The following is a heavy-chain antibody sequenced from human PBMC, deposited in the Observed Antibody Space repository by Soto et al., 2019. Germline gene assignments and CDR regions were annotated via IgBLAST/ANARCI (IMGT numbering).Heavy chain of an antibody. CDR1: GGSFSGYY. J-gene: IGHJ3*02. CDR3: ARGHYYDSSGYYYFPRI. D-gene: IGHD3-22*01. Sequence: SLTCAVYGGSFSGYYWSWIRQPPGKGLEWIGEINHSGSTNYNPSLKSRVTISVDTSKNQFSLKLSSVTAADTAVYYCARGHYYDSSGYYYFPRIWGQGTMVTVSS. V-gene: IGHV4-34*01. CDR2: INHSGST.